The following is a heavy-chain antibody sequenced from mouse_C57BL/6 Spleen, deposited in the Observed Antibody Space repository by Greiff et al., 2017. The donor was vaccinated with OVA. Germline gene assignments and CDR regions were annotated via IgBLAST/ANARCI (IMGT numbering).Heavy chain of an antibody. D-gene: IGHD1-1*01. Sequence: VQLQQPGAELVKPGASVKLSCKASGYTFTSYWLHWVKQRPGRGLEWIGRIDPNSGGTKYNEKFKSKATLTVDKPSSTAYMQLSSLPSEDSAVYYCARSRLLRSVDVFAYWGQGTLVTVSA. CDR3: ARSRLLRSVDVFAY. J-gene: IGHJ3*01. CDR2: IDPNSGGT. V-gene: IGHV1-72*01. CDR1: GYTFTSYW.